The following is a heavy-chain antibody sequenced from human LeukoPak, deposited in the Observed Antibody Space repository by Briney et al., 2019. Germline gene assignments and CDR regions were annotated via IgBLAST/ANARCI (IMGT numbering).Heavy chain of an antibody. CDR3: ARGRTGSYYDFWSGYSPAYYYYYGMDV. D-gene: IGHD3-3*01. CDR1: GGSFSGYY. CDR2: INHSGST. J-gene: IGHJ6*02. V-gene: IGHV4-34*01. Sequence: SETPSLTCAVYGGSFSGYYWSWIRQPPGKGLEWIGEINHSGSTNYNPSLKSRVTISVDTSKNQFSLKLSSVTAADTAVYYCARGRTGSYYDFWSGYSPAYYYYYGMDVWGQGTTVTVSS.